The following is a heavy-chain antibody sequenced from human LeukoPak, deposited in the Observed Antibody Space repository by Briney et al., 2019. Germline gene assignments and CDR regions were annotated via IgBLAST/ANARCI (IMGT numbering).Heavy chain of an antibody. CDR3: ATSLRLIAVAADFDY. D-gene: IGHD6-19*01. V-gene: IGHV4-34*01. Sequence: PSETLSLTCAVYGGSLSGYYWSWIRQPPGKGLEWIGEINHSGSTNYNPSLKSRVTISVDTSKKQFSLKLSSVTAADTAVYYCATSLRLIAVAADFDYWGQGTLVTVSS. J-gene: IGHJ4*02. CDR1: GGSLSGYY. CDR2: INHSGST.